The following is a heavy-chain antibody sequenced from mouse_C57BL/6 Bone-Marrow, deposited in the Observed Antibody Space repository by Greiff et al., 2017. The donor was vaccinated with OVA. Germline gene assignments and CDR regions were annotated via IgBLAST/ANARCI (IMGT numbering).Heavy chain of an antibody. J-gene: IGHJ1*03. CDR1: GYSITSGYD. Sequence: VQLKESGPGMVKPSQSLSLTCTVTGYSITSGYDWHWIRHFPGNKLEWMGYISYSGSTNYNPSLKSRISITHDTSKNHFFLKLNSVTTEDTATYYCARDVDGYYWYFDVWGTGTTVTVSS. D-gene: IGHD2-3*01. V-gene: IGHV3-1*01. CDR3: ARDVDGYYWYFDV. CDR2: ISYSGST.